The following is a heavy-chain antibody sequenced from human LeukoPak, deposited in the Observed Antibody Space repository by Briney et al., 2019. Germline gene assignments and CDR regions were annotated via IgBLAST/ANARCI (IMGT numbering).Heavy chain of an antibody. CDR1: GFIFSSYA. V-gene: IGHV3-23*01. Sequence: GGSLRLSCAASGFIFSSYAMSWVRQAPGKGLEWVSAISGSGGSTYYADSVKGRFTISRDNAKNSLYLQMNSLRAEDTAVYYCARYDYGSGSYDYWGQGTLVTVSS. D-gene: IGHD3-10*01. CDR3: ARYDYGSGSYDY. CDR2: ISGSGGST. J-gene: IGHJ4*02.